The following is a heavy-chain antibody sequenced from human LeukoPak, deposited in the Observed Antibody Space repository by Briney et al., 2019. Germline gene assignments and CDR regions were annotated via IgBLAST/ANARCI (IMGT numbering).Heavy chain of an antibody. D-gene: IGHD5-18*01. Sequence: ASVKVSCKASGYTFTGYYMHWVRQAPGQGLEWMGRINPNSGCTNYAQKFQGRVTMTRHTSISTAYMELSRLRSDDTAVYYCARGSYGYISYYFDYWGQGTLVTVSS. V-gene: IGHV1-2*06. CDR1: GYTFTGYY. CDR3: ARGSYGYISYYFDY. CDR2: INPNSGCT. J-gene: IGHJ4*02.